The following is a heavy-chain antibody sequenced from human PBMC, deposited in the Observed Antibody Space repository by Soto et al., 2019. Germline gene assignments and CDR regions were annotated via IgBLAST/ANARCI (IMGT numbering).Heavy chain of an antibody. CDR3: AREGDAGYYPN. Sequence: QVQLVESGGGVVQPGRSLRLSCAASGFTLSNYPIHWFRQSPGKGLEWVALISKDGSNEYYADSVKGRFTISRDNSRNTRYLQMNSLRDEDTDVYYCAREGDAGYYPNWGQETLVTVSS. CDR2: ISKDGSNE. D-gene: IGHD3-22*01. V-gene: IGHV3-30-3*01. CDR1: GFTLSNYP. J-gene: IGHJ4*02.